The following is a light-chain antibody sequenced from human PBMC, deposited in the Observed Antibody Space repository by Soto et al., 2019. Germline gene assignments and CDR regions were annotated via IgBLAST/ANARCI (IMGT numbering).Light chain of an antibody. V-gene: IGKV1-33*01. CDR2: DAS. CDR1: QDISNY. Sequence: DIQMTQSPSSLSASVGDTVTITCQASQDISNYLNWYQQKPGKAPKLLIYDASNFETGVPSRFNGSGSGTDFTFTISRVQPEDIATYYCQQYDNLPITFGQGTRLKIK. J-gene: IGKJ5*01. CDR3: QQYDNLPIT.